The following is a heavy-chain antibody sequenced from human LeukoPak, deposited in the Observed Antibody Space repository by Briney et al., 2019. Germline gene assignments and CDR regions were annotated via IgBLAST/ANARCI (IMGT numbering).Heavy chain of an antibody. CDR2: IIPILGIA. D-gene: IGHD2-2*01. J-gene: IGHJ4*02. Sequence: ASVKVSCKASGGTFSSYAISWVRQAPGQGLEWMGRIIPILGIANYAQKFQGRVTITADKFTSTAYMELSSLRSEDTAVYYCARGPIVVVPAATSFDYWGQGTLVTVSS. CDR3: ARGPIVVVPAATSFDY. V-gene: IGHV1-69*04. CDR1: GGTFSSYA.